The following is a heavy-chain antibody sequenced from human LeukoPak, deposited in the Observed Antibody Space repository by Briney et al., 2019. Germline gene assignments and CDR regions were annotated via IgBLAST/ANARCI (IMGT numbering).Heavy chain of an antibody. CDR3: ARVTSSGWYRHYYYYGMDV. Sequence: PGRSLRLSCAASGFTFSSYGMHWVRQAPGKGLEWVAVIWYDGSNKYYADSVKGRFTISRDNSKNTLYLQMNSLRAEDTAVYYCARVTSSGWYRHYYYYGMDVWGQGTTVTVSS. V-gene: IGHV3-33*01. CDR2: IWYDGSNK. J-gene: IGHJ6*02. D-gene: IGHD6-19*01. CDR1: GFTFSSYG.